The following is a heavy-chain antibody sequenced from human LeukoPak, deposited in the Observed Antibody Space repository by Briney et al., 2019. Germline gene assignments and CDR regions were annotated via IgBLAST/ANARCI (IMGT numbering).Heavy chain of an antibody. CDR2: INHSGST. CDR1: GYSISNGYY. D-gene: IGHD3-16*02. Sequence: PSETLSLTCTVSGYSISNGYYWGWIRQPPGKGLEWIGEINHSGSTNYNPSLKSRVTISVDTSKNQFSLKLSSVTAADTAVYYCARGIMITFGGVITPWGQGTLVTVSS. J-gene: IGHJ5*02. CDR3: ARGIMITFGGVITP. V-gene: IGHV4-38-2*02.